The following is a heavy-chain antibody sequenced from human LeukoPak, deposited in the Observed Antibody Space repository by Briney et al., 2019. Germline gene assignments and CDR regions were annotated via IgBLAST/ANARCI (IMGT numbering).Heavy chain of an antibody. Sequence: GGSLRLSCTVSGFTVSSNSMSWVRQAPGKGLEWVSFIYSGGNTHNSDSVKGRFTISRDNSKNTLYLQMNSLRAEDTAEYYCARRAGDYSHPYDYWGQGTLVTVSS. CDR1: GFTVSSNS. J-gene: IGHJ4*02. CDR2: IYSGGNT. CDR3: ARRAGDYSHPYDY. V-gene: IGHV3-53*01. D-gene: IGHD3-22*01.